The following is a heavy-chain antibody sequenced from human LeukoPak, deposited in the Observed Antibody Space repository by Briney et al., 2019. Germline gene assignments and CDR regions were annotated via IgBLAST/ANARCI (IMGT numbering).Heavy chain of an antibody. V-gene: IGHV4-34*01. D-gene: IGHD6-6*01. CDR3: ARRPSRIAARDRTFDI. J-gene: IGHJ3*02. CDR1: GGSFSGYY. CDR2: INHSGST. Sequence: PSETLSLTCAVYGGSFSGYYWSWIRQPPGKGLEWIGEINHSGSTNYNPSLKSRVTISVDTSKNRFSLKLSSVTAADTAVYYCARRPSRIAARDRTFDIWGQGTMVTVSS.